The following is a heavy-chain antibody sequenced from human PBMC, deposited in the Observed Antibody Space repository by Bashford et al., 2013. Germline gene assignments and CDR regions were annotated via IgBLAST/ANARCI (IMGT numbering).Heavy chain of an antibody. V-gene: IGHV1-3*01. CDR2: INAGNGNT. CDR1: GYTFTSYA. CDR3: ARDGSSNWYNSAYYFDY. D-gene: IGHD6-13*01. J-gene: IGHJ4*02. Sequence: ASVKVSCKASGYTFTSYAMHWVRQAPGQRLEWMGWINAGNGNTKYSQKFQGRVTITRDTSASTAYMELNSLTTEDTAVYYCARDGSSNWYNSAYYFDYWGQGALVTVSS.